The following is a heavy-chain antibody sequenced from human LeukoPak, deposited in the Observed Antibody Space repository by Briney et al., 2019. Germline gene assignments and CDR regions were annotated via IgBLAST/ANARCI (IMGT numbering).Heavy chain of an antibody. CDR1: GFTFSSYA. CDR3: ARDLVGYGGNSPGD. CDR2: ISYDGSNK. Sequence: GRSLRLSCAASGFTFSSYAMHWVRQAPGKGLEWVAVISYDGSNKYYADSVKGRFTISRDNSKNTLYPQMNSLRAEDTAVYYCARDLVGYGGNSPGDWGQGTLVTVSS. D-gene: IGHD4-23*01. V-gene: IGHV3-30*14. J-gene: IGHJ4*02.